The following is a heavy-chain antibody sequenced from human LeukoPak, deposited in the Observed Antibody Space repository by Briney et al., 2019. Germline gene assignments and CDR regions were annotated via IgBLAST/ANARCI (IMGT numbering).Heavy chain of an antibody. Sequence: SETLSLTSSVSGASVGDYFWSWIRQPAGKGLEWIGRLYDSGSTNYNPSLKSRVSMSMDTSKNQFSLKLTSVTAADTAVYFCARDDTTGAFDFWGQGTMVSVSS. D-gene: IGHD1-1*01. CDR3: ARDDTTGAFDF. J-gene: IGHJ3*01. CDR2: LYDSGST. CDR1: GASVGDYF. V-gene: IGHV4-4*07.